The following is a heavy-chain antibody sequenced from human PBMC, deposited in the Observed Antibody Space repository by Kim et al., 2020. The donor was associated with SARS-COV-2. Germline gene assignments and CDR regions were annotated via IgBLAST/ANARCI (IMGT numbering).Heavy chain of an antibody. CDR3: ARDFSSPPYYDFWSGYSNYYGMVI. V-gene: IGHV3-21*01. Sequence: GGSLRLSCAASGFTFSSYSMNWVRQAPGKGLEWVSSISSSSSYIYYADSVKGRFTISRDNAKNSLYLQMNSLRAEDTAVYYCARDFSSPPYYDFWSGYSNYYGMVIWGQGTTVTVSS. CDR1: GFTFSSYS. D-gene: IGHD3-3*01. J-gene: IGHJ6*02. CDR2: ISSSSSYI.